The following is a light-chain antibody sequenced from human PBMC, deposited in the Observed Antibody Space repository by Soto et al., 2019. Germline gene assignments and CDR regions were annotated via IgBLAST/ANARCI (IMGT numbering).Light chain of an antibody. J-gene: IGKJ2*01. CDR1: QSVSSSY. Sequence: EIVLTQSPGTLSLSPGERATLSCRASQSVSSSYLAWYQQKPGQAPRLLIYGASSRATGIPDRFSSSGSGTDFTLTISRLEPEDFAVYYCQQYSSSPYNFGQGTKLEIK. CDR3: QQYSSSPYN. V-gene: IGKV3-20*01. CDR2: GAS.